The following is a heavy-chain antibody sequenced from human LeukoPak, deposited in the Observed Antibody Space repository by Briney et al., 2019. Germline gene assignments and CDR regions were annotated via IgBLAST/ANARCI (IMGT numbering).Heavy chain of an antibody. V-gene: IGHV4-59*01. J-gene: IGHJ4*02. CDR3: ARIHRYCSGGACYVLDN. CDR2: IYYSGST. CDR1: GVSISSYY. D-gene: IGHD2-15*01. Sequence: SETLSLTCTVSGVSISSYYWSWIRQPPGKGLEWIGYIYYSGSTNYNPSLKSRVTISVDTSRNQFSLQLSSVTAADTAVYYCARIHRYCSGGACYVLDNWGQGTLVAVSS.